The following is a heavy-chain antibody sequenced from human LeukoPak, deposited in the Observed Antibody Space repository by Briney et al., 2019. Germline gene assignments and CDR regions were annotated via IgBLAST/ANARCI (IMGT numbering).Heavy chain of an antibody. V-gene: IGHV3-23*01. CDR3: VRKVYYYMDV. Sequence: GGSLRLSCAASGVTLSRYAVNWVRQAPGRGLDLVSYISPSGDSTVYAESVKGQFTISRDNSKSMLYLQMDSLRAEDAAIYYCVRKVYYYMDVWGKGATVTVSS. J-gene: IGHJ6*03. CDR2: ISPSGDST. CDR1: GVTLSRYA.